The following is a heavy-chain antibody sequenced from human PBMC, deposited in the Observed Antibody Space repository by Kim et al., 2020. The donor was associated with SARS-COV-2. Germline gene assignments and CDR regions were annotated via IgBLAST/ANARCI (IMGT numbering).Heavy chain of an antibody. Sequence: GNTDYAQKFQGRVAMTRDTSTSTVYMELYSLTSQDTAIYYCARERGSTDSWGQGTLVTVSS. CDR2: GNT. CDR3: ARERGSTDS. V-gene: IGHV1-46*01. J-gene: IGHJ5*01. D-gene: IGHD1-26*01.